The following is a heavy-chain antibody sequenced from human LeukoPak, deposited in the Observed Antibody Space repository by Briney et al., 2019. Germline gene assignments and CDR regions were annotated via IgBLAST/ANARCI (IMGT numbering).Heavy chain of an antibody. D-gene: IGHD3-10*01. Sequence: GGSLRLSCAASGFTFSSHNMNWVRQAPGKGLEWVSYISSSSSTIYYADSVKGRFTISRDNAKNSLYLQMNSLRAEGTAIYYCAGYGSGGFWGQGTLVTVSS. CDR1: GFTFSSHN. CDR2: ISSSSSTI. J-gene: IGHJ4*02. V-gene: IGHV3-48*04. CDR3: AGYGSGGF.